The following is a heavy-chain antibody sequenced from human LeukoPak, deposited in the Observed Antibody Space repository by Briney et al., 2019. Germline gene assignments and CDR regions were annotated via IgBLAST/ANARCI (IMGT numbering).Heavy chain of an antibody. CDR1: GFTFSSYS. D-gene: IGHD4-23*01. CDR3: ATGDYGGNLDAFDI. J-gene: IGHJ3*02. V-gene: IGHV3-21*01. CDR2: ISSSSSYI. Sequence: PGGSLRLSCAASGFTFSSYSMNWVRQAPGKGLEWVSSISSSSSYIYYADSVKGRFTISRDNAKNSLYLQMNSLRAEDTAVYYCATGDYGGNLDAFDIWGQGTMVTVSS.